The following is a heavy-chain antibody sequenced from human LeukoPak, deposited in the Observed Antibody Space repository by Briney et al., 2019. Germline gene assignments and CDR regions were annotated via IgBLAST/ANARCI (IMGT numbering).Heavy chain of an antibody. CDR1: GFTFSISA. V-gene: IGHV3-23*01. CDR3: AKLLMANDYGDP. CDR2: ICGGGTT. J-gene: IGHJ5*02. D-gene: IGHD4-17*01. Sequence: PGGSLRLFCAASGFTFSISAMNCVRQAPGKGLEWVSSICGGGTTYYADSVRGRFIISSENSKNTLYLQMNSLRGEDTAVYYCAKLLMANDYGDPWGEGPLVIVSS.